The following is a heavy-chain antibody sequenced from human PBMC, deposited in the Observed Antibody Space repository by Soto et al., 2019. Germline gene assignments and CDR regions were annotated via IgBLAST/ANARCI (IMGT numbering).Heavy chain of an antibody. CDR2: ISSSGTTI. J-gene: IGHJ5*02. Sequence: QPRGSLIVGSEASVFTFSIYEMNWVRQAPGKGLEWVSYISSSGTTIYYADSVKGRFTISRDNAKNSLYLQMHRLRAEDTAVYYCARARVPPAIEGIRFWFDPWGQGALVTVSS. CDR3: ARARVPPAIEGIRFWFDP. V-gene: IGHV3-48*03. D-gene: IGHD2-2*01. CDR1: VFTFSIYE.